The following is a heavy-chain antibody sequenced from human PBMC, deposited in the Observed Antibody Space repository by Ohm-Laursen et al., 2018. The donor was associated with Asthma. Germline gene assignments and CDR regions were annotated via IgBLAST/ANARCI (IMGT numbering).Heavy chain of an antibody. V-gene: IGHV1-69*01. D-gene: IGHD3-10*01. CDR1: GGTFSSYA. Sequence: SSVKVSCKASGGTFSSYAISWVRQAPGQGLEWMGGIIPIFGTANYAQKFQGRVTITADESTSTAYMELSSLRSEDTAVYYCAMRGIPFQHLDYWGQGTLVTVSS. J-gene: IGHJ4*02. CDR2: IIPIFGTA. CDR3: AMRGIPFQHLDY.